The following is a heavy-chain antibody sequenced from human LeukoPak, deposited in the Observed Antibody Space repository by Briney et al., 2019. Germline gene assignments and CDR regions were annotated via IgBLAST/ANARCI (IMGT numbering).Heavy chain of an antibody. V-gene: IGHV3-30-3*01. D-gene: IGHD1-26*01. CDR2: ISYDGSNK. CDR3: ARWDPPDY. Sequence: GGSLRLSCAASGFTFSSYAMHWVRQAPGKGLEWVAVISYDGSNKYYADSVKGRFTISRDNSKNTLYLQMNSLRAEDTALYYCARWDPPDYWGQGTLVTVSS. J-gene: IGHJ4*02. CDR1: GFTFSSYA.